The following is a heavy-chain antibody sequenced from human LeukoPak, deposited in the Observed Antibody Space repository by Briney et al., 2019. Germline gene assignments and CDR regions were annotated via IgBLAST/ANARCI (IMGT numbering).Heavy chain of an antibody. J-gene: IGHJ4*02. CDR1: GLTFSSYA. V-gene: IGHV3-23*01. CDR2: ISGSDGST. D-gene: IGHD3-10*01. Sequence: PGGSLGLSCAASGLTFSSYAMSWVRQAPGKGLEWVSAISGSDGSTYYADSVKGRFTISRDIPNNTLYLQMNSLRAEDTALYYCAKTDADYYTSGSYYLDLWGQGTLVTVSS. CDR3: AKTDADYYTSGSYYLDL.